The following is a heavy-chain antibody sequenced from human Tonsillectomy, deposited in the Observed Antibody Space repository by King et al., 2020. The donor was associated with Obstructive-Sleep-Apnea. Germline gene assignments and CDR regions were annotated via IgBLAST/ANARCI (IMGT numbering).Heavy chain of an antibody. D-gene: IGHD6-19*01. CDR3: AKDPSSGWYYFDY. Sequence: VQLVESGGGLVQPGRSLRLSCAASGFTFDDYAMHWVRQAPGKGLEWVSGISWNSGSIGYADSVKGRFTISRDNAKNSLYLQMNSLRAEDTALYYCAKDPSSGWYYFDYWGQGTLVTVSS. J-gene: IGHJ4*02. CDR1: GFTFDDYA. V-gene: IGHV3-9*01. CDR2: ISWNSGSI.